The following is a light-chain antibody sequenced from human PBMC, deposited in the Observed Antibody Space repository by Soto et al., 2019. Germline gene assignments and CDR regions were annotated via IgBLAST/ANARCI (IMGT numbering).Light chain of an antibody. CDR3: QQYDSYSVT. Sequence: IQMTQSPSTLSASVGDRVTITCRASQSISSWLAWYRQKPGKAPKLLIYKASSLESGVPSRFSGSGSGTEFTLTISSLQPDDFATYYCQQYDSYSVTFGQGTKVDIK. CDR2: KAS. V-gene: IGKV1-5*03. J-gene: IGKJ1*01. CDR1: QSISSW.